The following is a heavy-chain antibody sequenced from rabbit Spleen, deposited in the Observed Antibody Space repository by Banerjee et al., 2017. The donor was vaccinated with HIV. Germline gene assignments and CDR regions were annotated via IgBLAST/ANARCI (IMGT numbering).Heavy chain of an antibody. V-gene: IGHV1S45*01. D-gene: IGHD8-1*01. Sequence: QEQLEESGGGLVKPGGTLTLTCKASGIDFSNYYYMSWVRQAPGKRPEWIGCIVIGGSGNTYFASWAKGRFTCSKTSSTTVTLQMTSLTAADTATYFCARDAGTSFSTYGMDLWGQGTLVTVS. CDR2: IVIGGSGNT. CDR3: ARDAGTSFSTYGMDL. J-gene: IGHJ6*01. CDR1: GIDFSNYYY.